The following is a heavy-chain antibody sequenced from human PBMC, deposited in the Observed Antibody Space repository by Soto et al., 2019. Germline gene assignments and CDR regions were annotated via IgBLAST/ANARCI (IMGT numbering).Heavy chain of an antibody. CDR3: ARAPVDISMATNFDY. CDR2: INPSGDNT. V-gene: IGHV1-46*01. Sequence: QVQLVQSGAEVKKPGASVKVSCKASGYTFTTYHMHWVRQAPGHGLEWMGIINPSGDNTNYAQKFLGRVTMTRDTSTSTVYMELSSLRSEDTAVYYCARAPVDISMATNFDYWGQGTLVTVSS. CDR1: GYTFTTYH. D-gene: IGHD5-12*01. J-gene: IGHJ4*02.